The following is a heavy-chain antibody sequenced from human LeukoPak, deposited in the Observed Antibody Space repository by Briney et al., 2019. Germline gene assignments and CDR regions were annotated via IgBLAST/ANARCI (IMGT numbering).Heavy chain of an antibody. D-gene: IGHD4-17*01. CDR2: IIPILGVA. Sequence: SVKVSCKASGGTFSSYAISWVRQAPGQGLEWMGRIIPILGVANYAQKFQGRVTITADKSTSTAYMELSSLRSEDTAVYYCARSDYGDYLGYFDLWGRGTLVTVSS. J-gene: IGHJ2*01. CDR3: ARSDYGDYLGYFDL. CDR1: GGTFSSYA. V-gene: IGHV1-69*04.